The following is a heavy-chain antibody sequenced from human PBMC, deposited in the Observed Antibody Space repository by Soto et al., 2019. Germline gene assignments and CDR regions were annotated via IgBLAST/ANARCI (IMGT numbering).Heavy chain of an antibody. CDR3: AIMIRGYSYGGPDFDY. CDR2: IIPIFGTA. Sequence: QVQLVQSGAEVKKPGSSVKVSCKASGGTFSSYAISWVRQAPGQGLEWMGGIIPIFGTANYAQKFQGRVTITADESTSTAYMGLSSLRSEDTAVYYCAIMIRGYSYGGPDFDYWSQGTLVTVSS. CDR1: GGTFSSYA. J-gene: IGHJ4*02. V-gene: IGHV1-69*01. D-gene: IGHD5-18*01.